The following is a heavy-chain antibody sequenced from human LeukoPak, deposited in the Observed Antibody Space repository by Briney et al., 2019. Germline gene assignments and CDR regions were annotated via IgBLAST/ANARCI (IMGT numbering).Heavy chain of an antibody. CDR2: INHSGST. D-gene: IGHD6-19*01. V-gene: IGHV4-34*01. CDR1: GGSFSGYY. CDR3: ARDETYSSDWQSNHYYYYMDV. J-gene: IGHJ6*03. Sequence: SETLSLTCAVYGGSFSGYYWSWIRQPPGKGLEWIGEINHSGSTNYNPSLKSRVTISVDTSKNQFSLKLSSVTAADTAVYFCARDETYSSDWQSNHYYYYMDVWGKGTTVTVSS.